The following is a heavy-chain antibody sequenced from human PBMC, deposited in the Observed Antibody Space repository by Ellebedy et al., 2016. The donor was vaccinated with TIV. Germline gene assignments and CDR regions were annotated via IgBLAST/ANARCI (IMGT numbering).Heavy chain of an antibody. Sequence: ASVQVSCKASGYTFTSYHMHWVRQAPGQGLEWMGIINPSGGSTTYAQKFQGRVTMTRDTSTSTVNMEVSSLRSADTAVYYCARDLYMDVWGKGTTVTVSS. J-gene: IGHJ6*03. V-gene: IGHV1-46*01. CDR2: INPSGGST. CDR1: GYTFTSYH. CDR3: ARDLYMDV.